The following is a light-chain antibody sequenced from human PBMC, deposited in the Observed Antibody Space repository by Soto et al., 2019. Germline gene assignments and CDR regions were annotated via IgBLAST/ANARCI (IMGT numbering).Light chain of an antibody. V-gene: IGKV3-15*01. J-gene: IGKJ3*01. CDR2: AAS. CDR1: QSVSSN. Sequence: EIVMTQSPATLSVSPGERATLSCRASQSVSSNLAWYQQKAGQAPRLLIYAASARATGIPATFSGSGSGTEFTLTISSLQSEDFAVYYCQQYNNWPPITFGPGTKVDIK. CDR3: QQYNNWPPIT.